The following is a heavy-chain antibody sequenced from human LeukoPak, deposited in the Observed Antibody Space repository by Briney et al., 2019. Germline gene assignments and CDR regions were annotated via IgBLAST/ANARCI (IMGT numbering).Heavy chain of an antibody. V-gene: IGHV4-59*01. J-gene: IGHJ3*02. CDR2: VSHSDFNKSNGDIT. D-gene: IGHD2-15*01. Sequence: KPSETLSLTCGVSGGAITNYYWNWIRQPPGIGLEWIGYVSHSDFNKSNGDITNYNPSLESRITTSRDTSKNQFSLKLSSMTAADTAVYYCVRASVESGGAFDIWGQGTMVTVSS. CDR3: VRASVESGGAFDI. CDR1: GGAITNYY.